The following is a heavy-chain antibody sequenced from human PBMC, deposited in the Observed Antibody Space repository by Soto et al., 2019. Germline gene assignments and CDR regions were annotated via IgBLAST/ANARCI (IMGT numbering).Heavy chain of an antibody. J-gene: IGHJ4*02. CDR3: VRVKGGVITAFDC. CDR1: GFTFSDHY. V-gene: IGHV3-72*01. Sequence: EVQVVESGGGLVQPGGSLRLSCAASGFTFSDHYMDWVRQAPGKGLEWVGRIRNKDNYYTTEYAASVKGRSTISRDXXKKSLYLQMNSLKSEDTAVYYCVRVKGGVITAFDCWGQGTLVIVSS. D-gene: IGHD3-10*01. CDR2: IRNKDNYYTT.